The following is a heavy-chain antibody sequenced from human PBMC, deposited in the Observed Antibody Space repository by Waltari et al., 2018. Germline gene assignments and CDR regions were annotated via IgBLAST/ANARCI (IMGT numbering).Heavy chain of an antibody. V-gene: IGHV4-39*07. Sequence: QLQLQESGPGLVKPSETLSLTCTVSGGSISSSSYYWGWIRQPPGKGLEWIGSIYYSGSTDYTPSLKSRVTISVDTSKNQFSLKLSSVTAADTAVYYCARRGYSSSTLDYWGQGTLVTVSS. CDR1: GGSISSSSYY. CDR2: IYYSGST. D-gene: IGHD6-6*01. CDR3: ARRGYSSSTLDY. J-gene: IGHJ4*02.